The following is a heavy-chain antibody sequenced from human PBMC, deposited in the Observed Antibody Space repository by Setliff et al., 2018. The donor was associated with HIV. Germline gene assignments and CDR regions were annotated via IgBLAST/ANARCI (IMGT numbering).Heavy chain of an antibody. Sequence: PSETLSLTCAVYGGTFSGYYWSWIRQPPGARLEWIGEVNHRGSTNYNPSLESRLTISVDTSKNQFSLKLRSVSAADTAVYYCARFFGAIDYWGRGTLVTVSS. CDR1: GGTFSGYY. J-gene: IGHJ4*02. CDR3: ARFFGAIDY. CDR2: VNHRGST. V-gene: IGHV4-34*01. D-gene: IGHD3-3*01.